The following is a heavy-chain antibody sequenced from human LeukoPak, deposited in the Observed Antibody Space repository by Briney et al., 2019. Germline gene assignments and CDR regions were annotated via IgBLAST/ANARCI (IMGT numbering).Heavy chain of an antibody. J-gene: IGHJ4*02. CDR3: ARADGYEGFDH. V-gene: IGHV4-34*01. CDR2: INHSGST. CDR1: GGFFGVYY. D-gene: IGHD5-12*01. Sequence: LQTLSLTCAVAGGFFGVYYCRWIRQPAREGREWIGEINHSGSTHYNPALQSRVTISVDTSKNQFSLKLSSVTAADTAVYYCARADGYEGFDHWGQGTLVTVSS.